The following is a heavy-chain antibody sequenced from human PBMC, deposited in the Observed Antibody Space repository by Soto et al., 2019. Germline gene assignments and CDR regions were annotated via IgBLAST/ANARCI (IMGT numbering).Heavy chain of an antibody. CDR2: ISAYNGNT. D-gene: IGHD3-10*01. V-gene: IGHV1-18*04. CDR3: ARETAARGDYYYGMDV. CDR1: GYTFTNYG. J-gene: IGHJ6*02. Sequence: GASVKVSGKASGYTFTNYGISCVLQSPVQGLEWMGWISAYNGNTNYAQKLQGRVTMTTDTSTSTAYMELRSLRSDDTAVYYCARETAARGDYYYGMDVWAKGPRSPSP.